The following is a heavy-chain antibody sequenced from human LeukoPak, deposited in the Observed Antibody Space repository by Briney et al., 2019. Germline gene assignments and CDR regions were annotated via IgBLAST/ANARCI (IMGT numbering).Heavy chain of an antibody. Sequence: SETLSLTCTVSGGSISCDYWSWIRQPPGKGLEWIGYTYYTGSTNYNPSLKSRVTMSVDTSKSQFSLKLRSVTAADTAVYYCARNPTAFYFDSIAYSDPRGGWFDPWGQGTLVTVSS. CDR3: ARNPTAFYFDSIAYSDPRGGWFDP. D-gene: IGHD3-22*01. V-gene: IGHV4-59*08. CDR1: GGSISCDY. CDR2: TYYTGST. J-gene: IGHJ5*02.